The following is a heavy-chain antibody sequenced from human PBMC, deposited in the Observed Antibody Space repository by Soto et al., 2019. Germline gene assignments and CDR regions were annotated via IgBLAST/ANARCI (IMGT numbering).Heavy chain of an antibody. CDR3: VKQDGYSYAFDI. V-gene: IGHV3-64D*06. Sequence: GGSLRLSCSASGFTFSSYAMHWVRQAPGKGLENVSAISSNGGSAYYAESVKGRYTISRDNSKKKMYLKKRSLKAEDMAVYYCVKQDGYSYAFDIWGQGTMVTVSS. CDR2: ISSNGGSA. J-gene: IGHJ3*02. CDR1: GFTFSSYA. D-gene: IGHD5-18*01.